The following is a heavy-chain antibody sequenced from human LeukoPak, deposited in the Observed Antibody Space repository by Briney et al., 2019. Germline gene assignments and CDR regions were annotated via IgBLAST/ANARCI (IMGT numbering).Heavy chain of an antibody. CDR3: ARDVGYNCSSTSCYTGWFDP. V-gene: IGHV1-46*01. Sequence: ASVKVSCKASGYTLTSYYMHWVRQAPGQGLEWMGIINPSGGSTSYAQKFQGRVTMTRDMSTSTVYMELSSLRSEDTAVYYCARDVGYNCSSTSCYTGWFDPWGQGTLVTVSS. D-gene: IGHD2-2*02. J-gene: IGHJ5*02. CDR2: INPSGGST. CDR1: GYTLTSYY.